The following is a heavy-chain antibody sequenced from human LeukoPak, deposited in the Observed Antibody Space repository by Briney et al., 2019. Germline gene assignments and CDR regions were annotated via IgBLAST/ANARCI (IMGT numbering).Heavy chain of an antibody. CDR2: IYSGGGT. CDR1: GFTVSSNY. D-gene: IGHD5-24*01. CDR3: ARGERWLQLDY. Sequence: GGSLRLSCAASGFTVSSNYVSWVRQAPGKGLEWVSVIYSGGGTYYADSVKGRFTISRDSSKNTLYLQMNSLRAEDTAVYYCARGERWLQLDYWGQGTLVTVSS. J-gene: IGHJ4*02. V-gene: IGHV3-53*01.